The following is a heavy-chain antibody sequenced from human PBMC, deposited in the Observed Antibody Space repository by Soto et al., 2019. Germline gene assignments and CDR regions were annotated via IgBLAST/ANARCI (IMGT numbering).Heavy chain of an antibody. D-gene: IGHD3-16*01. CDR2: IIPIFGTA. CDR3: ARDLGQYGTPDAFDI. V-gene: IGHV1-69*12. Sequence: QVQLVQSGAEVKKPGSSVKVSCKASGGTFSSYAISWVRQAPGQGLEWMGGIIPIFGTANYEQKFQGRVTITADESTSTDYIELSSLRYEDTAVYYCARDLGQYGTPDAFDIWGQGTMVTVS. CDR1: GGTFSSYA. J-gene: IGHJ3*02.